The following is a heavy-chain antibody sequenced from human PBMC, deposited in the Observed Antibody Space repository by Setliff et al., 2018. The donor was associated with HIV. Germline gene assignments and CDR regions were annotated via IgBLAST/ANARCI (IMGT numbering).Heavy chain of an antibody. CDR1: GFTFSSYA. J-gene: IGHJ4*02. V-gene: IGHV3-23*01. CDR3: AKDSWLVSNWGGLDY. D-gene: IGHD6-13*01. CDR2: ISGSGGST. Sequence: GSLRLSCAASGFTFSSYAMSWVRQAPGKGLEWVSAISGSGGSTYYADSVKGRFTISRDNSKNTLYLQMNSLRAEDTAVYYCAKDSWLVSNWGGLDYWGQGTLVTVSS.